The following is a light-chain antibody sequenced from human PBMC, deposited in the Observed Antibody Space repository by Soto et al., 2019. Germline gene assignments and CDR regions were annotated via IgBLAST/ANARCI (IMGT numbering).Light chain of an antibody. J-gene: IGKJ5*01. CDR1: QTINNN. V-gene: IGKV3-20*01. Sequence: VLTQAPATLSLSPGESATLSCRASQTINNNVAWYQLKDGQVPRLVIYGASTRATDIPARFSGSGSGTDFTLTISRLETEDFAAYHCQQYGSSPLITFGQGTRLEIK. CDR2: GAS. CDR3: QQYGSSPLIT.